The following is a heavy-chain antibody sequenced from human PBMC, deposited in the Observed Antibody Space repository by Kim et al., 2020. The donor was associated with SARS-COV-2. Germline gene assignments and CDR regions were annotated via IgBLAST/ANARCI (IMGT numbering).Heavy chain of an antibody. CDR2: ISYDGSNK. D-gene: IGHD3-22*01. CDR1: GFTFSSYA. V-gene: IGHV3-30*04. J-gene: IGHJ4*02. CDR3: ARGTYYDSSGPGGY. Sequence: GGSLRLSCAASGFTFSSYAMHWVRQAPGKGLEWVAVISYDGSNKYYADSVKGRFTISRDNSKNTLYLQMNSLRAEDTAVYYCARGTYYDSSGPGGYWGQGPLVTVSS.